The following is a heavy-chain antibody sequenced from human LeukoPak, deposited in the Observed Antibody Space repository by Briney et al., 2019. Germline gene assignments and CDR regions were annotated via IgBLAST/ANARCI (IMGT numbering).Heavy chain of an antibody. Sequence: PGGSLRLSCAASGFTFSSYGMHWVRQAPGKGLEWVAFIRYDGSNKYYADSVKGRFTISRDNSKNTLYLQMNSLRAEDTAVYYCAKLDCGGDCFDAFDIWGQGTMVTVSS. J-gene: IGHJ3*02. CDR2: IRYDGSNK. V-gene: IGHV3-30*02. CDR3: AKLDCGGDCFDAFDI. CDR1: GFTFSSYG. D-gene: IGHD2-21*02.